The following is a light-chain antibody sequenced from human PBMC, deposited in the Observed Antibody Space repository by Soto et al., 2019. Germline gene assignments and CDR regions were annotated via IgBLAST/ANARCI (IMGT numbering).Light chain of an antibody. CDR2: KAS. J-gene: IGKJ1*01. CDR3: QQYNSYSWT. V-gene: IGKV1-5*03. CDR1: QSISTW. Sequence: DIPMTQSPSTLSASVGDRVTITCRASQSISTWLAWYQQKPGKPPNLLIYKASTLESGVPSRFSGSGSGTEFTLTISSLQPDDFATYYCQQYNSYSWTFGQGTKVEIK.